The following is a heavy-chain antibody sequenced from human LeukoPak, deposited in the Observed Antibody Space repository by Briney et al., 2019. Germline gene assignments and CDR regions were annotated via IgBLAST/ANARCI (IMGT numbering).Heavy chain of an antibody. V-gene: IGHV3-21*01. J-gene: IGHJ4*02. CDR1: GFTFSSYS. CDR3: ASPLLNYYDSSGYYLDY. CDR2: ISCSSSYI. Sequence: GGSLRLSCAASGFTFSSYSMNWVRQAPGKGLEWVSSISCSSSYIYYADSVKGRFTISRDNAKNSLYLQMNSLRAEDTAVYYCASPLLNYYDSSGYYLDYWGQGTLVTVSP. D-gene: IGHD3-22*01.